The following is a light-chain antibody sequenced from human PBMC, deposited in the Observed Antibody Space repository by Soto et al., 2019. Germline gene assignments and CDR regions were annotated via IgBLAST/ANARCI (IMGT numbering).Light chain of an antibody. Sequence: QSALTQPASVSGSPGQSISISCTGTSSDVGNYNFVSWYQQHPGKVPKLLIYEVSKWPSGASDRFSGSKSGNTASLTISGLQPEDEADYYCCSYARSGPGVFGGGTKLTVL. CDR1: SSDVGNYNF. CDR3: CSYARSGPGV. CDR2: EVS. J-gene: IGLJ3*02. V-gene: IGLV2-23*02.